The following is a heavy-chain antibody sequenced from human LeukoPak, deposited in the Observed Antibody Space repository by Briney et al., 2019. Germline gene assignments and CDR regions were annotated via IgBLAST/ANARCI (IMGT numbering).Heavy chain of an antibody. CDR3: ALLAVASDFDY. Sequence: TGGSLRLSCAASGFMFRSFEMYWVRQAPGKGLEWIAYISSGATTMYYADSVKGRFTISRDDAKNSLFLQMNSLGAEDTAVYYCALLAVASDFDYWGQGALVTVSS. J-gene: IGHJ4*02. CDR1: GFMFRSFE. CDR2: ISSGATTM. D-gene: IGHD6-19*01. V-gene: IGHV3-48*03.